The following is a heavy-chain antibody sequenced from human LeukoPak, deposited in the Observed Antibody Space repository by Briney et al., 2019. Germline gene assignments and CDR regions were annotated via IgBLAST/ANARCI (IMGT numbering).Heavy chain of an antibody. CDR1: GFTFNTYE. CDR3: AAGLTFGGVIVPTAFDY. D-gene: IGHD3-16*02. J-gene: IGHJ4*02. Sequence: GGSLRLSCAASGFTFNTYEMNWVRQAPGRGLEWVSLVSSSGSTIYCADSVKGRFTISRDNAENSLYLQMNSLRAEDTAVYYCAAGLTFGGVIVPTAFDYWGQGTLVTVSS. CDR2: VSSSGSTI. V-gene: IGHV3-48*03.